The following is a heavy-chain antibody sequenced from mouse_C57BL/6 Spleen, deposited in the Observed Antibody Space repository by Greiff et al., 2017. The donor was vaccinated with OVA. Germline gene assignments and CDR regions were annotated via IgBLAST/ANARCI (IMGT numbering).Heavy chain of an antibody. CDR1: GYTFTSYW. J-gene: IGHJ4*01. CDR2: IHPNSGST. V-gene: IGHV1-64*01. Sequence: VKLQESGAELVKPGASVKLSCKASGYTFTSYWMHWVKQRPGQGLEWIGMIHPNSGSTNYNEKFKSKATLTVDKSSSTAYMQLSSLTSEDSAVYYCARRDYAMDYWGQGTSVTVSS. CDR3: ARRDYAMDY.